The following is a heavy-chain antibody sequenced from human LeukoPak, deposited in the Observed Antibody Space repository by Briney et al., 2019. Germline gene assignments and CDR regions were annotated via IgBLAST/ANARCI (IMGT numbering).Heavy chain of an antibody. J-gene: IGHJ4*02. CDR2: IYTSGST. CDR1: GGSISSGSYY. CDR3: ARHVEIAVAGPIDY. D-gene: IGHD6-19*01. Sequence: SQTLSLTCTVSGGSISSGSYYCCLIRQPAGKGLESIGRIYTSGSTNYNPSLKSRVTISVDTSKNHFSLQLSSVTAADTAVYYCARHVEIAVAGPIDYWGQGTLVTVSS. V-gene: IGHV4-61*02.